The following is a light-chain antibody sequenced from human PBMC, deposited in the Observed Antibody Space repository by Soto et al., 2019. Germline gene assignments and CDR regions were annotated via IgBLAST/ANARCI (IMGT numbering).Light chain of an antibody. V-gene: IGLV2-8*01. CDR1: SSDVGGYNY. CDR2: EVS. J-gene: IGLJ1*01. CDR3: SSYAGSNNLGHV. Sequence: QSALTQPPSASGSPGQSVTISCTGTSSDVGGYNYVSWYQQHPGKAPKLMIYEVSKRPSGVPDRFSGSKSGNTASLTVSGLQADDEADYYCSSYAGSNNLGHVFGTGTKVTVL.